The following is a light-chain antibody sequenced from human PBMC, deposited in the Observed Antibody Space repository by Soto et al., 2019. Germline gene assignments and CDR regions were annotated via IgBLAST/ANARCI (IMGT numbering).Light chain of an antibody. CDR2: DAS. J-gene: IGKJ3*01. CDR3: QQYQSYFLT. V-gene: IGKV1-5*01. CDR1: QSISRS. Sequence: DIQMTQSPSTLSASVGDRVTITCRASQSISRSLAWYQQKSGKAPKLLIYDASSLESVVPSRFSGSGFGTEFTLTFSGLQPDDFATYYCQQYQSYFLTFGHGNTVDMK.